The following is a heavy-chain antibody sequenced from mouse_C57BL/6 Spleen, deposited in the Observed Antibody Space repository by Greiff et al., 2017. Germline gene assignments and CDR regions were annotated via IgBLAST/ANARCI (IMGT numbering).Heavy chain of an antibody. J-gene: IGHJ4*01. D-gene: IGHD2-2*01. CDR2: ISDGGSYT. V-gene: IGHV5-4*01. Sequence: EVKLVESGGGLVKPGGSLKLSCAASGFTFSSYAMSWVRQTPEKRLEWVATISDGGSYTYYPDNVKGRFTISRDNAKNNLYLQMSHLKSEDTAMYYCAREGSTMVTTYAMDYWGQGTSVTVSS. CDR3: AREGSTMVTTYAMDY. CDR1: GFTFSSYA.